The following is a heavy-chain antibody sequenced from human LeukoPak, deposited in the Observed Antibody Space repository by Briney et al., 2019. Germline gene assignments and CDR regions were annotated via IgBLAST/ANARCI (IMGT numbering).Heavy chain of an antibody. J-gene: IGHJ3*02. CDR2: IYYNGST. Sequence: GSLRLSCAASGFTFSSYSMNWVRQPPGKGLEWIGSIYYNGSTYYNPSLKSRVTISVDTSKNQFSLKLSSVTAADTAVYDCARDHGSGLVLGAFDIWGQGTMVTVSS. CDR3: ARDHGSGLVLGAFDI. V-gene: IGHV4-39*07. CDR1: GFTFSSYS. D-gene: IGHD6-19*01.